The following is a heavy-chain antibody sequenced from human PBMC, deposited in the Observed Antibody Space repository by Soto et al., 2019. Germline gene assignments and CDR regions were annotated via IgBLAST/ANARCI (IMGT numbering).Heavy chain of an antibody. D-gene: IGHD3-3*01. V-gene: IGHV3-21*01. CDR1: GFTFSSYS. CDR2: ISSSSSYI. CDR3: ASFFGVVISSRVR. Sequence: EVQLVESGGGLVKPGGSLRLSCAASGFTFSSYSMNWVRQAPGKGLERVSSISSSSSYIYYADSAQGPVTISRDNAKSSLCLQTSSLRAEVTAVYCCASFFGVVISSRVRWVQGSLVTVSS. J-gene: IGHJ4*02.